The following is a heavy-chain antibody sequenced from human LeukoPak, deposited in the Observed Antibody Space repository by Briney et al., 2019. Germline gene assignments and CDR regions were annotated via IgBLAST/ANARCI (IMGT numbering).Heavy chain of an antibody. V-gene: IGHV4-39*01. J-gene: IGHJ5*02. Sequence: SETLSLTCTVSGGSISSSSYYWGWIRQPPGKGLEWIGSIYYSGSTYYNPSLKSRVTISVDTSKNQFSLKLSSVTAADTAVYYCARHEVSMVRGVISWFDPWGQGTLVTVSS. CDR3: ARHEVSMVRGVISWFDP. CDR1: GGSISSSSYY. D-gene: IGHD3-10*01. CDR2: IYYSGST.